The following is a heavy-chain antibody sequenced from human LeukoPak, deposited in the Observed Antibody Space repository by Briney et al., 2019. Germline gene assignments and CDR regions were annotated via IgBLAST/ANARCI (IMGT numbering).Heavy chain of an antibody. CDR2: IYTSGST. CDR1: GGFISSYY. V-gene: IGHV4-4*07. Sequence: SETLSLTCTVSGGFISSYYWSWIRQPAGKGLEWIGRIYTSGSTNYNPSLKSRVTMSVDTSKNQFSLKLSSVTAADTAVYYCARAGKSGTMVLFDYWGQGTLVTVSS. D-gene: IGHD3-10*01. J-gene: IGHJ4*02. CDR3: ARAGKSGTMVLFDY.